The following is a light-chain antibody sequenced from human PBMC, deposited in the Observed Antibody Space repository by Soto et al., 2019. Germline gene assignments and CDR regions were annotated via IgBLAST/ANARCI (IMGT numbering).Light chain of an antibody. CDR1: QDISTW. J-gene: IGKJ2*01. CDR3: QQASRFPPT. CDR2: AAS. V-gene: IGKV1D-12*01. Sequence: DIQMTQSPSAVSASVGDRVTITCRASQDISTWLAWYQQKPGKAPNFLIYAASTLQSGVPSRFSGSGSGTDFTLTISSLQPEDFATYYCQQASRFPPTFGQGTKVEIK.